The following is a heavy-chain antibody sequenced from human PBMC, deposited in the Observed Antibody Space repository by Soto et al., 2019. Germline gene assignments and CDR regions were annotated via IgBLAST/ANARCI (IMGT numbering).Heavy chain of an antibody. CDR2: IYYSGST. D-gene: IGHD2-15*01. CDR3: ARLYCGGGYCYHVTFFDY. J-gene: IGHJ4*02. V-gene: IGHV4-59*01. CDR1: SGAISKDY. Sequence: SETLSLTCTVSSGAISKDYWSWIRQPPGKGLEWIGYIYYSGSTDYNPSLKSRLTISVDTSKNQFSLKLSSVTAADTAVYYCARLYCGGGYCYHVTFFDYWGQGTLVTVPS.